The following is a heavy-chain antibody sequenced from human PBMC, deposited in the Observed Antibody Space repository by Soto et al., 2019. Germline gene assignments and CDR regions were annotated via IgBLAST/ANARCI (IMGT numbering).Heavy chain of an antibody. Sequence: GSLRLSCAASGFTFSTYAMSWVRQAPGKGLEWVSGISGSVGSTYYTDSVKGRFTISRDNSKNTLYLQMNSLRADDTAVYYCASSIYSSSSGYWGQGTLVTVSS. D-gene: IGHD6-6*01. CDR2: ISGSVGST. V-gene: IGHV3-23*01. J-gene: IGHJ4*02. CDR1: GFTFSTYA. CDR3: ASSIYSSSSGY.